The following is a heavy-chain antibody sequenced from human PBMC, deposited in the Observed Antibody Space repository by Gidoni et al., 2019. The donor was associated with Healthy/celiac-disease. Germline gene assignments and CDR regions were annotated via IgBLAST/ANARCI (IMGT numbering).Heavy chain of an antibody. CDR2: INHSGST. Sequence: QVQLQQWGAGLLKPSETLSLTCAVYVGSFSGYYWSWIRQPPGKGLEWIGEINHSGSTNYNPSLKSRVTISVDTSKNQFSLKLSSVTAADTAVYYCARGSGYCSGGSCHPGFDYWGQGTLVTVSS. J-gene: IGHJ4*02. D-gene: IGHD2-15*01. V-gene: IGHV4-34*01. CDR1: VGSFSGYY. CDR3: ARGSGYCSGGSCHPGFDY.